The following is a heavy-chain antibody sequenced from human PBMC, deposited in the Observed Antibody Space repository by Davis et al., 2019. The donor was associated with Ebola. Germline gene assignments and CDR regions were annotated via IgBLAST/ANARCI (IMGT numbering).Heavy chain of an antibody. CDR2: IIPILGIA. CDR3: ALGLVLAYCGGDCYLD. D-gene: IGHD2-21*02. V-gene: IGHV1-69*02. J-gene: IGHJ4*02. CDR1: GGTFSSYT. Sequence: AASVKVSCKASGGTFSSYTISWVRQAPGQGLEWMGRIIPILGIANYAQKFQGRVTITADKSTSTAYMELSSLRSEDTAVYYCALGLVLAYCGGDCYLDWGQGTLVTVSS.